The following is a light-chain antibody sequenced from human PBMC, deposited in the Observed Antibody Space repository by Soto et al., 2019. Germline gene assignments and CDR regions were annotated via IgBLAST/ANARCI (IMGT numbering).Light chain of an antibody. V-gene: IGLV2-14*01. Sequence: QSALTQPASVSGSPGQSITISCTGTSSDVGGYDYVSWDQQHPGKAPKLMIYEVSNRPSGVSHRFSASKSGNTASLTISGLQAEDEADYYFTSYTTSSTLAFGGGTTLNVL. J-gene: IGLJ2*01. CDR2: EVS. CDR1: SSDVGGYDY. CDR3: TSYTTSSTLA.